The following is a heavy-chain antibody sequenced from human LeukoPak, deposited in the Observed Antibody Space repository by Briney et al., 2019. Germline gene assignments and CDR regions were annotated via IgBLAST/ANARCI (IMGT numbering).Heavy chain of an antibody. D-gene: IGHD3-10*01. J-gene: IGHJ4*02. CDR2: ISNDRSDK. CDR1: RFPFRTYN. V-gene: IGHV3-30*19. Sequence: GGSLRLSCAASRFPFRTYNRHWVRQAPGKGLEWVAVISNDRSDKYYAHPVKGRFTIYRDNSQNALYLKMNTLKTEDTAVYFCARDRGAFDYWRQGALVSVSS. CDR3: ARDRGAFDY.